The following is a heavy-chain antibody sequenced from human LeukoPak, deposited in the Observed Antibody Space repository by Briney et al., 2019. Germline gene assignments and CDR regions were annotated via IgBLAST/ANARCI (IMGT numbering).Heavy chain of an antibody. V-gene: IGHV3-53*01. J-gene: IGHJ6*03. CDR1: GFTVSSNY. CDR2: IYSGGST. D-gene: IGHD2-2*01. CDR3: ASLQVPAANYYYMDV. Sequence: GGSLRLSCAASGFTVSSNYMSWVRQAPWKGLEWASVIYSGGSTYYADSVKGRFIISRDNSKNTLYLQMNSLRAEDTAVYYCASLQVPAANYYYMDVWGKGTTVTVSS.